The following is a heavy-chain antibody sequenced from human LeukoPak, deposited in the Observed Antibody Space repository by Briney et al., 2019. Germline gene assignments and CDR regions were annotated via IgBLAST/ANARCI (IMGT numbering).Heavy chain of an antibody. CDR2: ISGGGSGT. CDR3: VRAGGLCSGGSCYSNWFDS. J-gene: IGHJ5*01. D-gene: IGHD2-15*01. V-gene: IGHV3-23*01. Sequence: PGGSLRLSCAASGFTFNSWAMSGVRQAPGRGLEWVSAISGGGSGTYYTASVKGRFTISRDKSKTTLDLQMNNLRAEDTAVYYCVRAGGLCSGGSCYSNWFDSCGQGTLVTVSS. CDR1: GFTFNSWA.